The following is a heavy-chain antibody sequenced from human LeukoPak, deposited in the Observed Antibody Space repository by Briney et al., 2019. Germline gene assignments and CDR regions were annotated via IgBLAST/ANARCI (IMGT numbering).Heavy chain of an antibody. J-gene: IGHJ3*02. CDR1: GFTFSSYS. V-gene: IGHV3-21*01. CDR3: ARDRADYVWGSYRAHYAFDI. Sequence: GGSLRLSCAASGFTFSSYSMNWVRQALGKGLEWGSSISSSSSYIYYADSVKGRFTISRDNAKNSLYLQMNSLRAEDTAVYYCARDRADYVWGSYRAHYAFDIWGQGTMVTVSS. D-gene: IGHD3-16*02. CDR2: ISSSSSYI.